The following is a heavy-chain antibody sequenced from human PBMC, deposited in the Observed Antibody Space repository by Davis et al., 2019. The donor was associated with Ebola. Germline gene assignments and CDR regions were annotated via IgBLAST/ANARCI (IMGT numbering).Heavy chain of an antibody. J-gene: IGHJ6*02. Sequence: GGSLRLSCVASGLTFGNNGMAWVRQAPDKGLEWVTFIRYDGTNKYYAEAVKGRFTISRDNSKNTLYLQMNSLRAEDTAVYYCAKDRSITTMVARPFSGMDVWGQGTTVTVSS. CDR2: IRYDGTNK. CDR3: AKDRSITTMVARPFSGMDV. D-gene: IGHD3-22*01. V-gene: IGHV3-30*02. CDR1: GLTFGNNG.